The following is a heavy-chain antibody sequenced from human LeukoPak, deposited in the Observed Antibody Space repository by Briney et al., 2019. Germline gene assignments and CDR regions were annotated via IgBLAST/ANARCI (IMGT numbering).Heavy chain of an antibody. V-gene: IGHV3-7*01. J-gene: IGHJ4*02. CDR2: IKEDESAK. CDR3: ARAVDVADY. D-gene: IGHD3-16*01. CDR1: GLIFTDHW. Sequence: GGSLRLSCVASGLIFTDHWMSWVPQAPGKGLDWVANIKEDESAKFYADSVRGRFTISRDNAKNSVYLEMNNLRVEDTAVYYCARAVDVADYWGRGTLVTVSS.